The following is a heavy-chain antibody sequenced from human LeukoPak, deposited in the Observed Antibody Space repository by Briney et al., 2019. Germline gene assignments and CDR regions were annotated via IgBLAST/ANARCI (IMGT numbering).Heavy chain of an antibody. CDR1: GGTFSSYA. V-gene: IGHV1-69*13. CDR2: IIPIFGTA. Sequence: VASVKVSCKASGGTFSSYAISWVRQAPGQGLEWMGGIIPIFGTANYAQKFQGRVTITADESTSTAYMELSSLRSEDTAVYYCARGRDYDSSGYYDYWGQGTLVTVSS. J-gene: IGHJ4*02. CDR3: ARGRDYDSSGYYDY. D-gene: IGHD3-22*01.